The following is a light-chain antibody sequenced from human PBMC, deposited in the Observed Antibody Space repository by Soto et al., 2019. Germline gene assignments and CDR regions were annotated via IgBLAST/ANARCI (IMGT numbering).Light chain of an antibody. CDR2: GAS. CDR3: QQYGSSPRT. V-gene: IGKV3-20*01. J-gene: IGKJ1*01. Sequence: EIVLTQSPGTLSLSPGERATLSCRASQSVSSSYLAWYQQKPGQAPRLLIYGASSRATGIPDRFSGSGSGTDFTLTISGLEPEDFAVYYCQQYGSSPRTCGQGTKVDIK. CDR1: QSVSSSY.